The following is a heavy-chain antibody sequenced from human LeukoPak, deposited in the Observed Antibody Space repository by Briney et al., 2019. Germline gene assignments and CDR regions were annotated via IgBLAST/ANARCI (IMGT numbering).Heavy chain of an antibody. V-gene: IGHV3-23*01. CDR2: ISGSGGST. Sequence: GGSLRLSCAASGFTFSSYSMNWVRQAPGKGLEWVSAISGSGGSTYYADSVKGRFTISRDNSKNTLYLQMNSLRAEDTAVYYCAKKRMYYFDYWGQGTLVTVSS. D-gene: IGHD2-15*01. CDR3: AKKRMYYFDY. CDR1: GFTFSSYS. J-gene: IGHJ4*02.